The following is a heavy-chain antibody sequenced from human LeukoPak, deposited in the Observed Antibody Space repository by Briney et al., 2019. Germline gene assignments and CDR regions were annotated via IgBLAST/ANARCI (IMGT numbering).Heavy chain of an antibody. D-gene: IGHD6-13*01. V-gene: IGHV3-9*01. CDR3: AKEGYGAAAGAFDI. CDR1: GFTFDDYA. Sequence: GGSLRLSCAASGFTFDDYAMHWVRQAPGKGLEWVSGISWNSGIIGYADSVKGRFTISRDNAKNSLYLQMDSLRPEDTALYYCAKEGYGAAAGAFDIWGQGTMVTVSS. CDR2: ISWNSGII. J-gene: IGHJ3*02.